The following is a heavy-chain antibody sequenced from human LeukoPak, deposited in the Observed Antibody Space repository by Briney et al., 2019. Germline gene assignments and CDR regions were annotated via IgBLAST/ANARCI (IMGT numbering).Heavy chain of an antibody. CDR2: ISGSDGST. V-gene: IGHV3-23*01. CDR1: GFTFSTYA. J-gene: IGHJ5*02. CDR3: AKDLLGYCSGGICPSPVWFDP. D-gene: IGHD2-15*01. Sequence: PGGSLSLSCAASGFTFSTYAMNWVRQAPGKGLEWVSVISGSDGSTYYAGSVKGRFTISRDNSKNTLYLQMNSLIAEDAAVYYCAKDLLGYCSGGICPSPVWFDPWGQGTLVTVSS.